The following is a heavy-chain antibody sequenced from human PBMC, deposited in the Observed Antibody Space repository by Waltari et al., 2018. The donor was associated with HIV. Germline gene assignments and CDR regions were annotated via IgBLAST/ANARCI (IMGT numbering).Heavy chain of an antibody. J-gene: IGHJ6*02. Sequence: QVQLVQSGAEVKKPGASVKISCKASGYTFTSYGISWVRQAPGQGLEWMGWISAYNGNTNYAQKLQGRVTMTTDTSTSTAYMELRSLRSDDTAVYYCAREGLRYFDWLPASYYYGMDVWGQGTTVTVSS. CDR3: AREGLRYFDWLPASYYYGMDV. V-gene: IGHV1-18*01. D-gene: IGHD3-9*01. CDR1: GYTFTSYG. CDR2: ISAYNGNT.